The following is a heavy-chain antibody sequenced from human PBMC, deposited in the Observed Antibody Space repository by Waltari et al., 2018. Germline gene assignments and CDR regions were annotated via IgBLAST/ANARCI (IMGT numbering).Heavy chain of an antibody. CDR3: AKSGSTVTWYFDL. V-gene: IGHV3-23*01. J-gene: IGHJ2*01. Sequence: EAQLLESGGGLVQPGGSLRLSCAASGFTFSSYAMSWVRQAPGKGPEWVSAIVASGGNTYYGDSVKGRFTISRDNSKNTLYLHMNSPRVEDTAVYYCAKSGSTVTWYFDLWGRGTLVTVSS. CDR1: GFTFSSYA. D-gene: IGHD4-4*01. CDR2: IVASGGNT.